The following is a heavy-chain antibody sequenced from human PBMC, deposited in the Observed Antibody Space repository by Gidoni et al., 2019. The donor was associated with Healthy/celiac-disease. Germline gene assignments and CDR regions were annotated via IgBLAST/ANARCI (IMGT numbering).Heavy chain of an antibody. V-gene: IGHV3-30*18. Sequence: QVQLVESGGGVVQPGRSLRLSCAASGFTFSSYGMPWARQAPGKGLEWAAVISYDGSNKYYADSVKGRFTISRDNSKNTLYLQMNSLRAEDTAVYYCAKDRRGYSYGVVLPYYYYMDVWGKGTTVTVSS. CDR1: GFTFSSYG. D-gene: IGHD5-18*01. CDR2: ISYDGSNK. J-gene: IGHJ6*03. CDR3: AKDRRGYSYGVVLPYYYYMDV.